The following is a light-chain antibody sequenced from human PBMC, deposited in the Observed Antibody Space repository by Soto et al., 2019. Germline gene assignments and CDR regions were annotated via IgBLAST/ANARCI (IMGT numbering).Light chain of an antibody. V-gene: IGKV1-5*01. CDR1: QTISRR. Sequence: DIPMTQSPSTLSASVGDRVTFTCRASQTISRRLAWYQQKPGKAPKLLIYDASSLESGVPSRFSGSGSGTEFTLTIISLQPDDFATYYCQQYSSFSPWTFGQGTKVEIK. CDR3: QQYSSFSPWT. CDR2: DAS. J-gene: IGKJ1*01.